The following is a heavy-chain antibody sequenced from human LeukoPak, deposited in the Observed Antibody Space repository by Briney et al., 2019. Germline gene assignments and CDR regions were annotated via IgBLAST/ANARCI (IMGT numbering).Heavy chain of an antibody. CDR1: GGTFSSYA. CDR3: ARDGTDYGPYWYFDL. D-gene: IGHD4/OR15-4a*01. Sequence: GSSVKVSCKASGGTFSSYAISWVRQAPGQGLEWMGWISAYNGNTNYAQKLQGRVTMTTDTSTSTAYMELRSLRSDDTAVYYCARDGTDYGPYWYFDLWGRGTLVTVSS. CDR2: ISAYNGNT. J-gene: IGHJ2*01. V-gene: IGHV1-18*01.